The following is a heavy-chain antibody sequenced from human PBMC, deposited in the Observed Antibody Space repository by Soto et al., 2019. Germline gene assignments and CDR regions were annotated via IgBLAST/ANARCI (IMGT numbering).Heavy chain of an antibody. CDR2: ISSSGSTI. CDR3: ARSLLWLSAFDI. V-gene: IGHV3-48*03. Sequence: LRLSCAASGFTFSSYEMNWVRQAPGKGLEWVSYISSSGSTIYYADSVKGRFTISRDNAKNSLYLQMNSLRAEDTAVYYCARSLLWLSAFDIWGQGTMVTVSS. CDR1: GFTFSSYE. D-gene: IGHD3-10*01. J-gene: IGHJ3*02.